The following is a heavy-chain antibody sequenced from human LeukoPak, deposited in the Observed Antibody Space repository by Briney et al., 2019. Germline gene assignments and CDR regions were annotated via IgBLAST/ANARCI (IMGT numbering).Heavy chain of an antibody. J-gene: IGHJ1*01. D-gene: IGHD1-26*01. CDR1: GFIFSSYA. CDR2: ISGSGGNT. V-gene: IGHV3-23*01. Sequence: PGGSLRLSCVASGFIFSSYAMSWVRQAPGKGLEWVSAISGSGGNTKYADSVKGRFTISRDNSKNTLYLQMNSLRAEDMAVYYCAKSESGSYTPYFQYWGQGTPVTVSS. CDR3: AKSESGSYTPYFQY.